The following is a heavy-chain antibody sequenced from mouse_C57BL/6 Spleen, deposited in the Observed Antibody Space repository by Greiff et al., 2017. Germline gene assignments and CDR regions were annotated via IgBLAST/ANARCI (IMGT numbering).Heavy chain of an antibody. CDR1: GFNIKDYY. CDR3: TMGESDFDY. V-gene: IGHV14-1*01. CDR2: IDPEDGDT. J-gene: IGHJ2*01. Sequence: VHVKQSGAELVRPGASVKLSCTASGFNIKDYYMHWVKQRPEQGLEWIGRIDPEDGDTEYAPKFQGKATMTADTSSNTAYLQLSSLTSEDTAVYYCTMGESDFDYWGQGTTLTVSS.